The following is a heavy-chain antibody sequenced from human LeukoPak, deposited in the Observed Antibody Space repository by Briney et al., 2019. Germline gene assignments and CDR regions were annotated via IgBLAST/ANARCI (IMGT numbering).Heavy chain of an antibody. J-gene: IGHJ1*01. V-gene: IGHV4-59*01. CDR2: IYYSGST. CDR3: ARDKTQYFQH. Sequence: SETLSLTCTVSGGSISSYYWSWIRQPPGKGLEWIGYIYYSGSTNYNPSLKSRVTISVDTSKNQFSLKLSSVTAADTAVYYCARDKTQYFQHWGQGTLVTVSS. CDR1: GGSISSYY.